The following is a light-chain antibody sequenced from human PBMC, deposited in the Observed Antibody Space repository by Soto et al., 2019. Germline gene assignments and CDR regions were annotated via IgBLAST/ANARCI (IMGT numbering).Light chain of an antibody. Sequence: MVMTQSPLPLPVTPGEPPSISGSAGHSLLHSNEYNYLDWYLQKPGQSPQLLIYWGSNGASGVPDRFSGSGSRTDFTLQISRVEAEDVGVYYCMPALQSFTFGPGTKVDIK. CDR2: WGS. CDR1: HSLLHSNEYNY. V-gene: IGKV2-28*01. J-gene: IGKJ3*01. CDR3: MPALQSFT.